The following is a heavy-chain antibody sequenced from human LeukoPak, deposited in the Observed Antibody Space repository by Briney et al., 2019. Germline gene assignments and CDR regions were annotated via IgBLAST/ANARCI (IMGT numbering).Heavy chain of an antibody. D-gene: IGHD3-22*01. CDR3: ARDQRSYYDVSGDYYFDY. V-gene: IGHV3-74*01. CDR1: GFTLSSYW. CDR2: IKSDGRT. Sequence: GGSLRLSCAASGFTLSSYWMHWVRQAPGKGLVWVSRIKSDGRTNYADSVKGRFTISRDNDKNTVSLQMNSMRAEDTGVYYCARDQRSYYDVSGDYYFDYWGQGTLVTVSS. J-gene: IGHJ4*02.